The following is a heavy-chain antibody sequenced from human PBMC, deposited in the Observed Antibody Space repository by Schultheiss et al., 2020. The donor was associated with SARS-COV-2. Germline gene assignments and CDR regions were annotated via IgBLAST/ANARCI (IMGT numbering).Heavy chain of an antibody. J-gene: IGHJ6*02. CDR1: GFSFSQSR. Sequence: GESLKISCVLSGFSFSQSRLHWVRQAPGKGLEWVSSVSSSSSYIYYADSVKGRFTISRDNAKNSLYLQMNSLRAEDTAVYYCASLDDYGDQAYYYYGMDVWGQGTTVTVSS. D-gene: IGHD4-17*01. CDR2: VSSSSSYI. V-gene: IGHV3-21*01. CDR3: ASLDDYGDQAYYYYGMDV.